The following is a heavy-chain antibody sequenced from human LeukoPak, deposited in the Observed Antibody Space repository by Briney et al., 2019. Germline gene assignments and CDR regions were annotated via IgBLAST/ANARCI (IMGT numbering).Heavy chain of an antibody. CDR3: ARGRTLGATTGIGY. CDR2: MNPNSGNT. CDR1: GYTFTSYD. J-gene: IGHJ4*02. Sequence: ASVKVSCKASGYTFTSYDINWVRQATGQGLEWMGWMNPNSGNTGYAQKFQGGVTITRNTSISTAYMELSSLRSEDTAVYYCARGRTLGATTGIGYWGQGTLVTVSS. D-gene: IGHD1-26*01. V-gene: IGHV1-8*03.